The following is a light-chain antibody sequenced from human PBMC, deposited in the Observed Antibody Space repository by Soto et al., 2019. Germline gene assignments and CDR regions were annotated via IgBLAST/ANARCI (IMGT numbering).Light chain of an antibody. J-gene: IGKJ4*01. V-gene: IGKV2-30*01. CDR1: QSLVYSDGNTY. CDR2: KVS. CDR3: MQWTYWPRLT. Sequence: DVVMTQSPLSLPVTLGQPASISCRSSQSLVYSDGNTYLNWFHQRPGQSPRRLIYKVSNRDSGVPDRFTGSGSGTEFTLKISRVEAEDVAGCYCMQWTYWPRLTFGGRTKLEIK.